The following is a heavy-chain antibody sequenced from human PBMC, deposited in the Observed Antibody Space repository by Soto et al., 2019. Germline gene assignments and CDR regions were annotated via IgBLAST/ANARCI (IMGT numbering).Heavy chain of an antibody. CDR3: ARAGYCSSTSCYGWLDP. J-gene: IGHJ5*02. CDR1: GGSVSSGGYY. V-gene: IGHV4-61*08. Sequence: NPSETLSLTXTVSGGSVSSGGYYWSWIRQPPGKGLEWIGYIYYSGSTNYNPSLKSRVTISVDTSKNQFSLKLSSVTAADTAVYYCARAGYCSSTSCYGWLDPWGQGTLVTVSS. D-gene: IGHD2-2*01. CDR2: IYYSGST.